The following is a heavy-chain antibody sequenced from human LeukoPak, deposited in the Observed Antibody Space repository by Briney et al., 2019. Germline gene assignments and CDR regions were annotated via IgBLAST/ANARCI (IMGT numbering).Heavy chain of an antibody. D-gene: IGHD6-19*01. CDR2: ISYDGSNK. J-gene: IGHJ4*02. CDR3: AKPPQQWLTTRYYFDY. V-gene: IGHV3-30*18. Sequence: PGGSLRLSCAASGFIFSSYGMNWVRQALGKGLEWVAVISYDGSNKYYADSVKGRFTISRDNSKNTLYLQMNSLRAEDTAVYYCAKPPQQWLTTRYYFDYWGQGTLVTVSS. CDR1: GFIFSSYG.